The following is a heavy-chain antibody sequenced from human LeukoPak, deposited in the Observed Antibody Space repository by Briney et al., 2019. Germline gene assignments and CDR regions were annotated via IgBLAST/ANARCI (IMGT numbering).Heavy chain of an antibody. J-gene: IGHJ4*02. Sequence: SETLSLTCTVSGGSISSYYWSWIRQPPGKGLEWIASVHYSGDTYYNPSLKSRLTISVDASKDQFSLKLSSVTAADTAVYYCARRGVPATNIDYWGQGTLVTVSS. V-gene: IGHV4-39*01. D-gene: IGHD2-2*01. CDR1: GGSISSYY. CDR3: ARRGVPATNIDY. CDR2: VHYSGDT.